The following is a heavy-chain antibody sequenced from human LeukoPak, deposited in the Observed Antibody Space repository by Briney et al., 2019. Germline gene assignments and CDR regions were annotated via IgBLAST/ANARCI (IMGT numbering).Heavy chain of an antibody. CDR3: AREGSATARPFVSNDY. J-gene: IGHJ4*02. CDR2: IHTSGNT. CDR1: GGSISSYY. V-gene: IGHV4-4*07. D-gene: IGHD6-6*01. Sequence: SETLSLTCTVSGGSISSYYWSWIRQPPGKGLEWIGRIHTSGNTDYNPSLKSRVTMSVDTSKNQFSLKVRSVTVADTAVYYCAREGSATARPFVSNDYWGQGILVTVSS.